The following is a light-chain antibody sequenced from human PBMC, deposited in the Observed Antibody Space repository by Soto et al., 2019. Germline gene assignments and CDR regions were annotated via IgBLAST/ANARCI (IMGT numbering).Light chain of an antibody. CDR3: QSYDSSLSGSV. J-gene: IGLJ3*02. CDR2: GNG. V-gene: IGLV1-40*01. CDR1: GSNIGAGYD. Sequence: QSVLTQPPSVSGAPGQTVTISCTGSGSNIGAGYDVHWYQQLPGTAPKLLLTGNGHRPSGVPDRFSGSNSGTSASLAITGLQTDDEADYYCQSYDSSLSGSVFGGGTQLTVL.